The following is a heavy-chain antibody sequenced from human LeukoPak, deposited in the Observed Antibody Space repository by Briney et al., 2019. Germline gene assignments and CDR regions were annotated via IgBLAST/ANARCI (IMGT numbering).Heavy chain of an antibody. Sequence: GGSLRLSCAASGFTSSSYWMTWVRQAPGKGLEWVANIKQDGNEKYYVDSVKGRFTISRDNAKNSLYLQMNSLRAEDTAVYYCARVHGAYYFDYWGQGTLVTVSS. V-gene: IGHV3-7*03. CDR1: GFTSSSYW. CDR2: IKQDGNEK. D-gene: IGHD3-10*01. J-gene: IGHJ4*02. CDR3: ARVHGAYYFDY.